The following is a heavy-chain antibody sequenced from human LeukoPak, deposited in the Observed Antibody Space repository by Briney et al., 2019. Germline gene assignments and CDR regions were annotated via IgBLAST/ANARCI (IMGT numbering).Heavy chain of an antibody. V-gene: IGHV3-23*01. D-gene: IGHD3/OR15-3a*01. CDR2: ISGSGGST. CDR1: GFTFSSYG. Sequence: GGSLRLSCAASGFTFSSYGMSWVRQAPGKGLEWVSAISGSGGSTYYADSVRGRFTISRDNSKNTLLQQMNGLRAEDTAVYYCAKAWGTVLDVLDYWGQGTLVTVSS. CDR3: AKAWGTVLDVLDY. J-gene: IGHJ4*02.